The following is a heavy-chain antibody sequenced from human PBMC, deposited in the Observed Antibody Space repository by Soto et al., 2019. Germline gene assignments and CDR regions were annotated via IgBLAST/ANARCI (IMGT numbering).Heavy chain of an antibody. V-gene: IGHV1-18*01. CDR3: ARDVGNGYGYGYGY. D-gene: IGHD5-18*01. CDR1: GYTFTTYG. CDR2: ISTYNGDT. Sequence: QVQLLQSGAEVKKPGASVTVSCKISGYTFTTYGITWVRQAPGQGLEWMGWISTYNGDTNYAQRLQGRVTMTTDTSTATAYMEVRSLRSDDTAVYYCARDVGNGYGYGYGYWGQGTRVTVSS. J-gene: IGHJ4*02.